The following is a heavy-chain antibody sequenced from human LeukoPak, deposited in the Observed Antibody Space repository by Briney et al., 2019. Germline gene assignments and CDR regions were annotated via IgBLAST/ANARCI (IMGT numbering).Heavy chain of an antibody. CDR1: GGSISSSSYY. V-gene: IGHV4-61*02. D-gene: IGHD3-22*01. J-gene: IGHJ4*02. CDR3: ARDQYYYDSSGYLFDY. CDR2: IYTSGSS. Sequence: KPSETLSLTCTVSGGSISSSSYYWGWIRQPAGKGLEWIGRIYTSGSSNYNPSLKSLVTMSVDTSKNQFSLKLSSVTAADTAVYYCARDQYYYDSSGYLFDYWGQGTLVTVSS.